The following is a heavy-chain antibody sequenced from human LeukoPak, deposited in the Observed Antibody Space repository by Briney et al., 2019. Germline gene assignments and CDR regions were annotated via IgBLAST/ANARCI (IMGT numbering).Heavy chain of an antibody. J-gene: IGHJ4*02. CDR3: ARGIRYYDYDWGSYRSNTYYFDY. CDR2: INDSGST. D-gene: IGHD3-16*02. CDR1: GGSFSGYY. Sequence: SETLSLTCAVYGGSFSGYYWSWIRQPPGKGLEWIGEINDSGSTNYNPSLKSRVTISVDTSKNQFSLKLSSVTAADTAVYYCARGIRYYDYDWGSYRSNTYYFDYWGQGTLVTVSS. V-gene: IGHV4-34*01.